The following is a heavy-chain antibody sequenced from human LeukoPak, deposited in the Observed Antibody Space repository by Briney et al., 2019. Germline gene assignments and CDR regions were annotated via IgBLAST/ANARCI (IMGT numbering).Heavy chain of an antibody. D-gene: IGHD3-10*01. CDR3: AKEYGSGSLDYYGMDV. J-gene: IGHJ6*02. CDR2: ISYDGSNK. CDR1: GSTFSSYG. V-gene: IGHV3-30*18. Sequence: PGGSLRLSCAASGSTFSSYGMHWVRQAPGKGLEWVAVISYDGSNKYYADSVKGRFTISRDNSKNTLYLQMNSLRAEDTAVYYCAKEYGSGSLDYYGMDVWGQGTTVTVSS.